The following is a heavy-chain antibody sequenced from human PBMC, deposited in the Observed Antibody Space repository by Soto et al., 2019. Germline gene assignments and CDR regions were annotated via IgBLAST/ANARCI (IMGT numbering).Heavy chain of an antibody. CDR1: GYSFSNFW. J-gene: IGHJ4*02. V-gene: IGHV5-51*03. D-gene: IGHD2-8*02. Sequence: PGKSLKISCQASGYSFSNFWIAWVRQMPGEGLEWLGIIYPDDSDTRYSRSFLGQVTISADKSIKTTYLQWSSLKASDTAIYFCASSVLVTSTMNYFDLWGQGTLVTVS. CDR3: ASSVLVTSTMNYFDL. CDR2: IYPDDSDT.